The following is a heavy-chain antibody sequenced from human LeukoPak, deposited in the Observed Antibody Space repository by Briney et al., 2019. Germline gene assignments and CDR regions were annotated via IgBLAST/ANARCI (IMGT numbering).Heavy chain of an antibody. CDR1: GFTFSSYW. Sequence: GGSLRLSCAASGFTFSSYWMSWVRQAPGKGLEWVANIKRDGSDKYYVGSVKGRFTSSRDNTKNSLYLQMNSLRAEDTAVYYCSHRVGATAPFDYWGQGTLVTVSS. CDR3: SHRVGATAPFDY. J-gene: IGHJ4*02. CDR2: IKRDGSDK. V-gene: IGHV3-7*03. D-gene: IGHD1-26*01.